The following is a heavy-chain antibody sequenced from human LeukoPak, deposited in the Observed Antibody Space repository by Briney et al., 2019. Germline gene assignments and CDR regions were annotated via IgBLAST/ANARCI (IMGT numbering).Heavy chain of an antibody. CDR1: GFTFSSYA. D-gene: IGHD2-21*01. J-gene: IGHJ4*02. CDR2: ISGSGGST. CDR3: AKDPSILWWVWYFDY. Sequence: GGSLRLSCAASGFTFSSYAMSWVRQAPGKGLEWVSAISGSGGSTYYADSVKGRFTISRDNSKNTLYLQMNSLRAEDTAVYYCAKDPSILWWVWYFDYWGRGTLVTVSS. V-gene: IGHV3-23*01.